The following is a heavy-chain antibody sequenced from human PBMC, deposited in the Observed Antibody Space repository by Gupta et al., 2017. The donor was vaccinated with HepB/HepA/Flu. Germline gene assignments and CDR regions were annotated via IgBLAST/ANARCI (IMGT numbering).Heavy chain of an antibody. V-gene: IGHV3-23*01. CDR3: AKDLHYWSGMDV. Sequence: EVQLLESGGGLVQPGGSLRLSCAVSGFNFPHNTMSWVRQAPGKGLEWVSGIGGDITTHYAGSVKGRFTISRDNSKNMVYLLMNNLRAEDTAVYYCAKDLHYWSGMDVWGKGITVTVSS. CDR1: GFNFPHNT. D-gene: IGHD3-3*02. J-gene: IGHJ6*03. CDR2: IGGDITT.